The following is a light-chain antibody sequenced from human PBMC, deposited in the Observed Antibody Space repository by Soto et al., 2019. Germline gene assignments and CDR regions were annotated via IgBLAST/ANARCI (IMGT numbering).Light chain of an antibody. CDR3: QQYGTSPT. V-gene: IGKV3-20*01. CDR1: QSVNSGY. J-gene: IGKJ5*01. CDR2: GAS. Sequence: EIVLTQSPGTLSLSPGERATLSCRASQSVNSGYLVWYQQKPGQAPRLLIYGASRRATGIPDRFSVSGYGTDFALIISRVEPEDFAVYYCQQYGTSPTFGQGTRLEIK.